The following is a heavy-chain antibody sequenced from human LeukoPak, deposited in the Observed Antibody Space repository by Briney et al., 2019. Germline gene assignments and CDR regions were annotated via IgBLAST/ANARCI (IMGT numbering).Heavy chain of an antibody. CDR1: GGSIDSTNW. CDR2: IHHDGRI. Sequence: SETLSLTCDVSGGSIDSTNWWNWVRQPPGKGLEWIEEIHHDGRINYNPSLKSRVTLSVDKSKNQFSLRLNSVTAADTAMYYCARSHDHLWGNYSDYWGQGTLVTVSS. V-gene: IGHV4/OR15-8*01. D-gene: IGHD3-16*01. CDR3: ARSHDHLWGNYSDY. J-gene: IGHJ4*02.